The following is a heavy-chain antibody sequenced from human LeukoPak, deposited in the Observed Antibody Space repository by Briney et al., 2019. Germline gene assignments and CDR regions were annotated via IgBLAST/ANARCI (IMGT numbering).Heavy chain of an antibody. J-gene: IGHJ4*02. Sequence: SETLSLTCTVSGGSISSYYWSWIRQPAGKGLEWIGRIYTSGSTNYNPSLKSRVTMSVDTSKNQFSLKLSSVTAADTAVYYCARSSESYDSSGYYSYYFDYWGQGTLVTVSS. V-gene: IGHV4-4*07. CDR3: ARSSESYDSSGYYSYYFDY. D-gene: IGHD3-22*01. CDR2: IYTSGST. CDR1: GGSISSYY.